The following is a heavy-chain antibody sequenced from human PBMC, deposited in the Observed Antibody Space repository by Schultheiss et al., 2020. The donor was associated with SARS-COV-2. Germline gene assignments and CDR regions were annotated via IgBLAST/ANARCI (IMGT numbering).Heavy chain of an antibody. CDR2: IHYSGNT. CDR1: GGSFSGYY. Sequence: SETLSLTCAVYGGSFSGYYWSWIRQPPGKGLEWIGDIHYSGNTYYNPSLKSRVTISVDTSKNQFSLKLSSVTAADTAVYYCARDGPGLYGRSLYYYYYGMDVWGQGTTVTVSS. CDR3: ARDGPGLYGRSLYYYYYGMDV. V-gene: IGHV4-34*01. J-gene: IGHJ6*02. D-gene: IGHD2-8*01.